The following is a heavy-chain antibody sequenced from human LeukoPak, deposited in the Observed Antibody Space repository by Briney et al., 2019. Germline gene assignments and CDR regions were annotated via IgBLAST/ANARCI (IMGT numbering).Heavy chain of an antibody. CDR2: INHSGST. CDR3: ARASARRYCSSTSCYTGDY. Sequence: PSETLSLTCAVYGGSFSGYYWSWIRQPPGKGLEWIGEINHSGSTNYNPSLKSRVTISVDTSKNQSSLKLSSVTAADTAVCYCARASARRYCSSTSCYTGDYWGQGTLVTVSS. V-gene: IGHV4-34*01. CDR1: GGSFSGYY. J-gene: IGHJ4*02. D-gene: IGHD2-2*02.